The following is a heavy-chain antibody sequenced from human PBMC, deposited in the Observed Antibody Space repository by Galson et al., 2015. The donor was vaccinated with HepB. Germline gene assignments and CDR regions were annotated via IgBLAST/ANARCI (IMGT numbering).Heavy chain of an antibody. CDR1: GGTFRSDV. CDR2: IIPIFDTP. Sequence: SVKVSCKASGGTFRSDVISWVRQAPGQGLEWMGGIIPIFDTPKYPQKFQGRVTIIADESTSTDYMELSSLRSEDTAVYYCATIATGYYFGMDVWGQGTTVTVSS. D-gene: IGHD1-26*01. CDR3: ATIATGYYFGMDV. J-gene: IGHJ6*02. V-gene: IGHV1-69*13.